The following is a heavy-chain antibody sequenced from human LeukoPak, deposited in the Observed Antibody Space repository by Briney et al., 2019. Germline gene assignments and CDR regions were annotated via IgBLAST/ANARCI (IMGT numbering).Heavy chain of an antibody. CDR2: IYYSGST. CDR3: ARHAYCGGDCFGGAFEI. J-gene: IGHJ3*02. D-gene: IGHD2-21*02. V-gene: IGHV4-39*01. CDR1: GGSISSSSYY. Sequence: SETLSLTCTSGGSISSSSYYWGWIRQPPGKGLEWIGTIYYSGSTYYNPSLNSRVTMSVDTSKNQFSLKLTSVTAADTAVYYCARHAYCGGDCFGGAFEIWGQGTMVTVSS.